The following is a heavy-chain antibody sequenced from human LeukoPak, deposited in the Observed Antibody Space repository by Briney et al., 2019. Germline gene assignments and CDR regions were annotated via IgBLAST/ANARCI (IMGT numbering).Heavy chain of an antibody. CDR1: GGSFSGYY. D-gene: IGHD3-10*01. CDR3: ARGGGYNWFDP. V-gene: IGHV4-34*01. CDR2: INHSGST. J-gene: IGHJ5*02. Sequence: TSETLSLTCAGYGGSFSGYYWSWIRQPPGKGLEWIGEINHSGSTNYNPSLKSRVTISVDTSKNQFSLKLSSVTAADTAVYYCARGGGYNWFDPWGQGTLVTVSS.